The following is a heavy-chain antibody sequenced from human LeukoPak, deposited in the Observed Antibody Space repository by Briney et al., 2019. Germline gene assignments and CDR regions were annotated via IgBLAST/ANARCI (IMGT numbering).Heavy chain of an antibody. J-gene: IGHJ6*02. Sequence: SETLSLTCAVYGGSFSGYYWSWIRQPPGKGLEWIGEINHSGSTNYNPSLKSRVTISVDTSKNQFSLKLSSVTAADTAVYYCARGVGGNPPLYYYYYGMDVWGQGTTVTVSS. CDR3: ARGVGGNPPLYYYYYGMDV. V-gene: IGHV4-34*01. CDR2: INHSGST. D-gene: IGHD4-23*01. CDR1: GGSFSGYY.